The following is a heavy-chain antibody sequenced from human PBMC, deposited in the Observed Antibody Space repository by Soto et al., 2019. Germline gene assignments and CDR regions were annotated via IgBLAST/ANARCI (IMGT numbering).Heavy chain of an antibody. D-gene: IGHD4-17*01. CDR1: GFTFRNHA. Sequence: GGSLRLSGAASGFTFRNHAMSWVRQAPGKGLEWGSSISGSGGSTYYADSVKGRFTISRDSSKNTLYLQMDSLRAEDTAVYYCAKDATTTWYGVTYLDSWGQGTLVTVSS. CDR2: ISGSGGST. CDR3: AKDATTTWYGVTYLDS. J-gene: IGHJ4*02. V-gene: IGHV3-23*01.